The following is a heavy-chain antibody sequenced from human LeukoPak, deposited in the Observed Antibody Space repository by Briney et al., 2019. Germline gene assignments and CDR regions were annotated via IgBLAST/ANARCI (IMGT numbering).Heavy chain of an antibody. V-gene: IGHV4-34*01. CDR1: GGSFSGYY. Sequence: SETLSLTCAVYGGSFSGYYWSWIRQPPGKGLEWIGEINHSGSTNYNPSLKSRVTISVDTSKNQFSLKLSSVTAADTAVYYCARIIRGGDLDYFDYWGQGTLATVSS. D-gene: IGHD2-21*02. CDR3: ARIIRGGDLDYFDY. J-gene: IGHJ4*02. CDR2: INHSGST.